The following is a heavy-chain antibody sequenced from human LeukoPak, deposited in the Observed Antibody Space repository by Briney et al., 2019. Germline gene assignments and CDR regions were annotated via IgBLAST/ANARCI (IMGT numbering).Heavy chain of an antibody. CDR3: ARDKIWFGELPFWDPRSNWFDP. CDR2: ISYDGSNK. J-gene: IGHJ5*02. Sequence: PGGSLRLSCAASGFTFSSYAMHWVRQAPGKGLEWVAVISYDGSNKYYADSVKGRFTISRDNSKNTLYLQMNSLRAEDTAVYYCARDKIWFGELPFWDPRSNWFDPWGQGTLVTVSS. V-gene: IGHV3-30*04. CDR1: GFTFSSYA. D-gene: IGHD3-10*01.